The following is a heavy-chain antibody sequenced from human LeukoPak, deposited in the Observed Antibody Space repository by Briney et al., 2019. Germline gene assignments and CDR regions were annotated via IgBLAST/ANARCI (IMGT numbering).Heavy chain of an antibody. D-gene: IGHD6-13*01. CDR3: ARGPDLSSSWYSWFDP. V-gene: IGHV1-46*01. CDR1: GGTFSTYA. CDR2: INPSGGST. Sequence: ASVRVSCKASGGTFSTYAINWVRQAPGQGLEWMGTINPSGGSTSYAQKFQGRVTMTRDTSTSTVYMELSSLRPEDTAVYYCARGPDLSSSWYSWFDPRGQGTLVTVSS. J-gene: IGHJ5*02.